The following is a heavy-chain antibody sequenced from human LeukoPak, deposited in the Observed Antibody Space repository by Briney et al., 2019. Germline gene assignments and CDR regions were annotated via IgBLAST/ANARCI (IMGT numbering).Heavy chain of an antibody. CDR2: INPSVGST. V-gene: IGHV1-46*01. J-gene: IGHJ6*02. D-gene: IGHD3-10*01. CDR3: ARARVLWFGEFKSGYSMDV. Sequence: ASVKVSCKASGYTFTSYYMHWVRQAPGQGLEWMGIINPSVGSTSYAQKFQGRVTMTRDTSTSTVYMELSSLRSEDTAVYYCARARVLWFGEFKSGYSMDVWGQGTTVTVSS. CDR1: GYTFTSYY.